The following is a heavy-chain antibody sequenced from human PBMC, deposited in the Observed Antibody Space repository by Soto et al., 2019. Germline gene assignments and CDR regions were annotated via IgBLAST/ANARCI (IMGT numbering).Heavy chain of an antibody. CDR1: GDVFRSNG. CDR2: IIPISGTT. D-gene: IGHD2-8*01. V-gene: IGHV1-69*13. Sequence: ASVKVSCKASGDVFRSNGINWVRQAPGQGLEWMGGIIPISGTTNYAQKFQGRVAITADESTDTVYMELSRLRSEDTAVYFCARVRCLNGSCYTADYGMDVWGQGTTVTVAS. J-gene: IGHJ6*01. CDR3: ARVRCLNGSCYTADYGMDV.